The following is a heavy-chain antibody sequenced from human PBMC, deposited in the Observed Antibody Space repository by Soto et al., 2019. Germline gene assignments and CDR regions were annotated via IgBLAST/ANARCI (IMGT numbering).Heavy chain of an antibody. J-gene: IGHJ4*02. CDR1: GFTFSSYW. D-gene: IGHD3-22*01. Sequence: GGSLRLSCVASGFTFSSYWMHWVRQAPGKGPLWVSRIKSDGSGTYYADPVKGRFTISRDNSRNTLFLQMNSLRAEDTAVYYCARDYYKYYDSSGYYRSPAYWGQGTLVTVSS. CDR2: IKSDGSGT. V-gene: IGHV3-74*01. CDR3: ARDYYKYYDSSGYYRSPAY.